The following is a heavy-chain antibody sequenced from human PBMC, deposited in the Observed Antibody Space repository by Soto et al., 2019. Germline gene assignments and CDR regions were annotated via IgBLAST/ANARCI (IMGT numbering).Heavy chain of an antibody. CDR3: AKDRSQLGGNYFDY. Sequence: QVQLVESGGGVVQPGRSLRLSCAASGFTFSSYGMHWVRQAPGKGLEWVAVISYDGSNKYYADSVKGRFTISRGNSKNTLYLQMNSLRAEDTAVYYCAKDRSQLGGNYFDYWGQGTLVTVSS. J-gene: IGHJ4*02. V-gene: IGHV3-30*18. CDR1: GFTFSSYG. D-gene: IGHD3-16*01. CDR2: ISYDGSNK.